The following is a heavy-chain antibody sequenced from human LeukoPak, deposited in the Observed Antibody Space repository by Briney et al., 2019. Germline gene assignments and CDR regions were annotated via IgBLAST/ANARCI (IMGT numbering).Heavy chain of an antibody. CDR2: IWYDGNNK. CDR3: ARDQLGYCSGGSCYEAGY. Sequence: PGGSLRLSCAASGFTFSSYGMHWVRQAPGKGLEWVAVIWYDGNNKYYADSVKGRFTISRDNSKNTLYLQMNSLRAEDTAVYYCARDQLGYCSGGSCYEAGYWGQGTLVTVSS. CDR1: GFTFSSYG. J-gene: IGHJ4*02. D-gene: IGHD2-15*01. V-gene: IGHV3-33*01.